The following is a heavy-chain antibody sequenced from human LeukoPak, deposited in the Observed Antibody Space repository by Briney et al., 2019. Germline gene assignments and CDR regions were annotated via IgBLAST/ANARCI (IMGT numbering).Heavy chain of an antibody. V-gene: IGHV4-39*07. Sequence: PSETLSLTCTVSGGSISSSSYYWGWIRQPPGKGLEWIGSIYYSGSTYYNPSLKSRVTISVDTSKNQFSLKLSSVTAADTAVYYCARLRSSSWYYYYYGMDVWGQGTTVTVSS. D-gene: IGHD6-13*01. CDR1: GGSISSSSYY. CDR3: ARLRSSSWYYYYYGMDV. CDR2: IYYSGST. J-gene: IGHJ6*02.